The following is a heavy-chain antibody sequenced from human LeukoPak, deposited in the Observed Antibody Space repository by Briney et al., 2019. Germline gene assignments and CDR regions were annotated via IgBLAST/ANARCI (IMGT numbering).Heavy chain of an antibody. CDR1: GFTFDDYA. D-gene: IGHD6-13*01. Sequence: GGSLRLSCAASGFTFDDYAMHWVRQAPGKGLEWVSGISWNSGSIGYADSVKGRFTISRDNAKNSLYLQMNSLRAEDTALYYCAKDSLGYSSSWYYFDYWGQGTLVTVSS. CDR3: AKDSLGYSSSWYYFDY. CDR2: ISWNSGSI. V-gene: IGHV3-9*01. J-gene: IGHJ4*02.